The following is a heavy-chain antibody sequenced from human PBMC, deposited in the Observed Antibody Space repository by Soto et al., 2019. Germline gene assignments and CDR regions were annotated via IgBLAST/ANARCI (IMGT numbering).Heavy chain of an antibody. CDR2: IYYSGST. CDR1: GSSISSYY. Sequence: SETLSLTCTVSGSSISSYYWSWIRQPPGKGLEWIGYIYYSGSTNYNPSLKSRVTISVDTSKNQFSLKLSSVTAADTAVYYCARGARLGIKPYYYYMDVWGKGTKVTVSS. CDR3: ARGARLGIKPYYYYMDV. J-gene: IGHJ6*03. V-gene: IGHV4-59*08. D-gene: IGHD2-15*01.